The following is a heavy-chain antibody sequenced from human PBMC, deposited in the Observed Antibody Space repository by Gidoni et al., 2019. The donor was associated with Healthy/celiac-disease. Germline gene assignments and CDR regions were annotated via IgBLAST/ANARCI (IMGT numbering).Heavy chain of an antibody. V-gene: IGHV1-69*01. CDR2: IIPIFGTA. CDR3: ASAHYYDSSGYYQGFDY. D-gene: IGHD3-22*01. CDR1: GGTFSSYA. Sequence: QVQLGQSGAEVKKPGSSVKVSCKASGGTFSSYAISWVRQAPGQGLEWMGGIIPIFGTANYAQKFQGRVTITADESTSTAYMELSSLRSEDTAVYYCASAHYYDSSGYYQGFDYWGQGTLVTVSS. J-gene: IGHJ4*02.